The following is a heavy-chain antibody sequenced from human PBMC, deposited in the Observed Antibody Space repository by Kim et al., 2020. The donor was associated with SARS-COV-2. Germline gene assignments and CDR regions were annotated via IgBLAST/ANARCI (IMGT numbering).Heavy chain of an antibody. Sequence: GGSLRLSCAASGFTFSSYGMHWVRQAPGKGLEWVAVIWYDGSNKYYADSVKGRFTISRDNSKNTLYLQMNSLRAEDTAVYYCARDSIAARNYFDYWGQGTLVTVSS. D-gene: IGHD6-6*01. CDR1: GFTFSSYG. V-gene: IGHV3-33*01. J-gene: IGHJ4*02. CDR3: ARDSIAARNYFDY. CDR2: IWYDGSNK.